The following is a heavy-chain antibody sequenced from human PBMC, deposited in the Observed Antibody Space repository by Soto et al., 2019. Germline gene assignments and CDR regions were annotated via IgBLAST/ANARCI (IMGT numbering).Heavy chain of an antibody. CDR1: GFTFSSYA. D-gene: IGHD4-17*01. V-gene: IGHV3-23*01. CDR3: AKQKTTVTRYDAFDI. CDR2: ISGSGGST. Sequence: EVQLLESGGGLVQPGGSLRLSCAASGFTFSSYAMSWVRQAPGKGLGWVSAISGSGGSTYFADSVKGRFTISRDNSKNTLNLQMNSLRAEDTAIYYCAKQKTTVTRYDAFDIWGQGTMVTVSS. J-gene: IGHJ3*02.